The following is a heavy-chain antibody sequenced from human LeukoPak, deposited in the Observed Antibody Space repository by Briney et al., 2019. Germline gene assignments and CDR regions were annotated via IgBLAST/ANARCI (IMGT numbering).Heavy chain of an antibody. CDR1: GYTFTSYG. CDR3: ARGTGSGWYWGPYYFDY. CDR2: ISAYNGNT. Sequence: GASVKVSCKASGYTFTSYGISWGRQAPGQGLEWMGWISAYNGNTNYAQKLQGRVTMTTDTSTSTAYMELRSLRSDDTTVYYCARGTGSGWYWGPYYFDYWGQGTLVTVSS. V-gene: IGHV1-18*01. J-gene: IGHJ4*02. D-gene: IGHD6-19*01.